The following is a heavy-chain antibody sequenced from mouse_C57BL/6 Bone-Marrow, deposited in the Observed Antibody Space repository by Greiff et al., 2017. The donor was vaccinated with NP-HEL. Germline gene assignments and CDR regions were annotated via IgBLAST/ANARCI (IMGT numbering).Heavy chain of an antibody. J-gene: IGHJ2*01. CDR2: IDPSDGYT. D-gene: IGHD1-1*01. CDR1: GYTFTSYW. Sequence: QVQLQQPGAELVKPGASVKLSCKASGYTFTSYWMQWVKQRPGQGLEWIGEIDPSDGYTNYNQKFKGKATLTVDTSSSTAYMQLSSLTSEDSAVYYCARYRYDGSSDYWGKGTTLTVAS. V-gene: IGHV1-50*01. CDR3: ARYRYDGSSDY.